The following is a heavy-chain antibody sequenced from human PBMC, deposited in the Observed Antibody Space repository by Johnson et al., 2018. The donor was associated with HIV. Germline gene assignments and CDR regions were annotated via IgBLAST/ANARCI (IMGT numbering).Heavy chain of an antibody. V-gene: IGHV3-66*01. D-gene: IGHD4-17*01. CDR2: IYSGSNT. Sequence: VQLVESGGALVQPGGSLRLSCAASGFAVSTNYMSWVRQAPGKGLECVSVIYSGSNTYHADSVKGRFTISRYNSKNTLYLQMNSLRADDTAVYYCARDSVDHGDYRGAFDIWGQGTMVTVSS. CDR1: GFAVSTNY. CDR3: ARDSVDHGDYRGAFDI. J-gene: IGHJ3*02.